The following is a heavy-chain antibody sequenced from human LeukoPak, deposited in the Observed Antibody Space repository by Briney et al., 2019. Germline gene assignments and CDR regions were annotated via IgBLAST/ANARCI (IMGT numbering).Heavy chain of an antibody. V-gene: IGHV3-23*01. CDR3: SNSPPTYGDLDY. D-gene: IGHD3-10*01. J-gene: IGHJ4*02. CDR2: ISESGEKT. CDR1: GFTFSSYA. Sequence: GGSLRLSCAASGFTFSSYAMSWVRQAPGRGLEWVSAISESGEKTYYVDSVEGRFTISRDNSKNTLSLQMNNLRVDDTAIYYCSNSPPTYGDLDYWGQGTLVTVSS.